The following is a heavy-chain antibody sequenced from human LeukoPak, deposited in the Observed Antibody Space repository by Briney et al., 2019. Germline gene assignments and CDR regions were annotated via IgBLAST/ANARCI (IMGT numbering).Heavy chain of an antibody. J-gene: IGHJ5*02. D-gene: IGHD3-10*01. CDR1: GGSISSSSYY. V-gene: IGHV4-39*01. Sequence: SETLSLTCTVSGGSISSSSYYWGWIRQPPGKGLEWIEGIYYSGSTYYNPSLKSRVTISVDTSKNQFSLKLSSVTAADTAVYYCARRTLWLGEVRHNWFDPWGQGTMVTVSS. CDR2: IYYSGST. CDR3: ARRTLWLGEVRHNWFDP.